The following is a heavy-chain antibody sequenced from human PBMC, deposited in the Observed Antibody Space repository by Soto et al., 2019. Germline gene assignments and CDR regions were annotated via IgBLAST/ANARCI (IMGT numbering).Heavy chain of an antibody. CDR2: ISGSGGST. V-gene: IGHV3-23*01. D-gene: IGHD3-3*01. Sequence: PGGSKRHSRATARGYFANYGRNLGGQEYGKGLGWVSAISGSGGSTYYADSVKGRFTIFRDNSKNTLYLQMNSLRAEDTAVYYCAKAELPRDYDFRRGYDNGPFDYRGRGTRVTVS. CDR3: AKAELPRDYDFRRGYDNGPFDY. J-gene: IGHJ4*02. CDR1: RGYFANYG.